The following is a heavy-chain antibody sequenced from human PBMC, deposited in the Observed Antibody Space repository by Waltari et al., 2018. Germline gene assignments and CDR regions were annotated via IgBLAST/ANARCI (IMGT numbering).Heavy chain of an antibody. CDR1: GDSVSTTSAA. Sequence: QVQLQQSGPGLVTPSQTLSLTCAISGDSVSTTSAAWTWLRLSPSRGLEWLGRTYYRSEWSDDYALSLKSRMTINPDTSRNQFSLHVFSVTTEDTAIYYCAREFSSNLDYWGQGTLVTVSS. J-gene: IGHJ4*02. CDR3: AREFSSNLDY. CDR2: TYYRSEWSD. V-gene: IGHV6-1*01.